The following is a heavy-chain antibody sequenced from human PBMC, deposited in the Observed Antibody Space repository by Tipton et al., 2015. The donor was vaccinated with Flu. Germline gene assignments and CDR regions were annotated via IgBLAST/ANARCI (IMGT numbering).Heavy chain of an antibody. V-gene: IGHV1-2*02. J-gene: IGHJ3*02. CDR3: ARDGAGYNGAFDM. Sequence: QSGAEVKKPGASVKVSCKGSGYTFTVHYMHWVRQAPGQGLEWMGWINPNDNGTRYPEKFRGRVTMTRDTSISTVYMELSRLSSDDTAVYYCARDGAGYNGAFDMWGQGTVVTVSS. CDR1: GYTFTVHY. D-gene: IGHD5-24*01. CDR2: INPNDNGT.